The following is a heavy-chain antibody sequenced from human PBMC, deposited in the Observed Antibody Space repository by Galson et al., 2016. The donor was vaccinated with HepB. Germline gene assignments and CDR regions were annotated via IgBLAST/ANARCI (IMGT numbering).Heavy chain of an antibody. CDR3: TTRGGANN. CDR2: VKSKSAVGTT. J-gene: IGHJ1*01. V-gene: IGHV3-15*05. CDR1: GFNFTDAW. D-gene: IGHD2-21*01. Sequence: SLRLSCAASGFNFTDAWMNWVRQAPGKGLEWVGRVKSKSAVGTTDYAAPVKGRFIISRDDSKNTVYLQMNSLKTEYTAIYYCTTRGGANNWGQGTLVTVSS.